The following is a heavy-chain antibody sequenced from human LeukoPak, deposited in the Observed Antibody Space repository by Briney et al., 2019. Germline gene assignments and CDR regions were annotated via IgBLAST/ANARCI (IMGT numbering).Heavy chain of an antibody. Sequence: ETLSLTCPVSGGXISSSGYYWGWIRQPPGKGLEWIGIVYYTGSTYYNPSLKSRVTTSEDTSRNQFSLKLNSVTAADTAVYYCARGSGTYYYDSGGYLNWFDPWGQGILVTVSS. D-gene: IGHD3-22*01. CDR3: ARGSGTYYYDSGGYLNWFDP. CDR2: VYYTGST. V-gene: IGHV4-39*01. J-gene: IGHJ5*02. CDR1: GGXISSSGYY.